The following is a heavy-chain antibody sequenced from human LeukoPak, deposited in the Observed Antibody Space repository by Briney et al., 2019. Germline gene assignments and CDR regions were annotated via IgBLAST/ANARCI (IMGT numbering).Heavy chain of an antibody. CDR2: IYDSGSN. CDR3: ARGIDY. Sequence: SETLSLTCAVSGGSISNNNWWSWVRPPPGKGLEWIGEIYDSGSNNYNPSLKRRVTISGEKTKNQLSLNRSSVTAADTAVYYCARGIDYWGQGTLVTVSS. J-gene: IGHJ4*02. CDR1: GGSISNNNW. V-gene: IGHV4-4*02.